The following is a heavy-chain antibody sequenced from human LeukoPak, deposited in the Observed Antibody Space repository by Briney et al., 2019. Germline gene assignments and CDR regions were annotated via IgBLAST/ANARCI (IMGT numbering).Heavy chain of an antibody. D-gene: IGHD4-17*01. Sequence: GTSVKVSCKASGFTFTSSAVQRVRQARGQRLEWIGWIVVGSGNTNYAQKFQERVTITRDMSTSTAYMELSSLRSEDTAVYYCATPSQDYGDCSYWGQGTLVTVSS. CDR3: ATPSQDYGDCSY. V-gene: IGHV1-58*01. J-gene: IGHJ4*02. CDR1: GFTFTSSA. CDR2: IVVGSGNT.